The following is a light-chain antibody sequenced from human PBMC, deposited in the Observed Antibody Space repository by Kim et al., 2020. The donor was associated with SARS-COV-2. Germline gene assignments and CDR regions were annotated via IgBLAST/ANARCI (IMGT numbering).Light chain of an antibody. J-gene: IGLJ2*01. Sequence: GKAARFSCEVKSIGSESVHGYQQKSGQAPVLVIYYDSDRPSGIPERFSGSNSGNTATLSIGRVEAGDEADYYCQVWDSSSDHRVVFGGGTQLTVL. CDR2: YDS. V-gene: IGLV3-21*04. CDR3: QVWDSSSDHRVV. CDR1: SIGSES.